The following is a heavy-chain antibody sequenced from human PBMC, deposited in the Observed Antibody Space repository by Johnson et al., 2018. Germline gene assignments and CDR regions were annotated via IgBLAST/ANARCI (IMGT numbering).Heavy chain of an antibody. CDR3: TTHSSQDCPLPGCFCWYCAL. CDR1: GFTFRNYA. V-gene: IGHV3-30*04. D-gene: IGHD3-16*01. CDR2: ISYDGGQI. J-gene: IGHJ2*01. Sequence: VQLVESGGGVVQPGRSLRLSCAASGFTFRNYAMHWVRQAPGKGLEWVTVISYDGGQIYYADSVKGRFTISRDTSKDILYLQRNSLRPEDTALYYCTTHSSQDCPLPGCFCWYCALWGRGTLVNVSS.